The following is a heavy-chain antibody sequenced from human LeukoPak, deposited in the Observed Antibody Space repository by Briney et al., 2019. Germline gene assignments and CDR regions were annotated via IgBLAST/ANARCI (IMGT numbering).Heavy chain of an antibody. Sequence: VASVKVSCKASGYTFTSYYMHCVRQAPGHGLEWMGIINHSGGSTSYAQKFQGRVAMTRDTSTSTVYMELSSLRSEDTAVYYCAREVTHSTKFDYWGQGTLVTVSS. CDR1: GYTFTSYY. CDR2: INHSGGST. J-gene: IGHJ4*02. CDR3: AREVTHSTKFDY. V-gene: IGHV1-46*01. D-gene: IGHD2-21*02.